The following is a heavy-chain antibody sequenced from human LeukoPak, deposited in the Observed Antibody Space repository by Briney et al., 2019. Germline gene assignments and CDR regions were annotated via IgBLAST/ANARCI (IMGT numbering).Heavy chain of an antibody. Sequence: ASVKVSCKASGYTFTGYYLHGVRQAPGQGLEWMAWINPNSGGTNCAQNFQFRVTMTWDTSISTAYMELTRLTSDDTAVYYCARGRTYGSRSYWVDYWGQGTLVTVSS. V-gene: IGHV1-2*02. CDR1: GYTFTGYY. CDR3: ARGRTYGSRSYWVDY. J-gene: IGHJ4*02. D-gene: IGHD3-10*01. CDR2: INPNSGGT.